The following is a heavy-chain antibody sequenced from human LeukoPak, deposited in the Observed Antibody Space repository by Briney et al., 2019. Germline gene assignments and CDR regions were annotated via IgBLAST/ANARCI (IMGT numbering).Heavy chain of an antibody. CDR1: GGSISNYY. D-gene: IGHD6-6*01. CDR2: IYYTGDT. Sequence: PSETLSLTCAVSGGSISNYYWSWIRQPPGKGLEWVGYIYYTGDTNNNPSLKSRVTMSMDTSKNQFSLKLSSVTAADTAVYYCARHYLAARPGPPFGYWGQGTLVTVSS. CDR3: ARHYLAARPGPPFGY. J-gene: IGHJ4*02. V-gene: IGHV4-59*08.